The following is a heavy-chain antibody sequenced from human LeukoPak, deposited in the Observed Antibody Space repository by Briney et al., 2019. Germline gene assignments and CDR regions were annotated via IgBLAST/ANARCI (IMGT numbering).Heavy chain of an antibody. J-gene: IGHJ3*02. D-gene: IGHD3-9*01. V-gene: IGHV1-2*04. CDR2: INPNSGGT. CDR1: GYTFTGYY. CDR3: ARDFPTYYDILTGSSSGAFDI. Sequence: GASVKVSCRASGYTFTGYYMHWVRQAPGQGLEWMGWINPNSGGTNYAQKFQGWVTMTRDTSISTAYMELSRLRSDDTAVYYCARDFPTYYDILTGSSSGAFDIWGQGTMVTVSS.